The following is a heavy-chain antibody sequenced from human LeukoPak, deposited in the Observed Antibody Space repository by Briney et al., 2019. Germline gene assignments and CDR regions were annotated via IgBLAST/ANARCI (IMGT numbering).Heavy chain of an antibody. Sequence: ASVKVSCKASGYIFTSYDMNWVRQATGQGLEWMGWMNPNSGNTGYAQKSQGRVTITMNTSTSTAYMELSSLRSEDTAVYYCARVWQQLEGNWFDPWGQGTLVTVSS. V-gene: IGHV1-8*01. CDR2: MNPNSGNT. J-gene: IGHJ5*02. CDR3: ARVWQQLEGNWFDP. CDR1: GYIFTSYD. D-gene: IGHD6-13*01.